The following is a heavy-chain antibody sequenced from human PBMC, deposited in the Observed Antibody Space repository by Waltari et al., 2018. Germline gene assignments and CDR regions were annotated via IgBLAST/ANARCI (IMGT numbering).Heavy chain of an antibody. CDR1: GFTFSSYI. D-gene: IGHD3-16*01. Sequence: EAQLLESGGGLVQPGGSLRLPCAASGFTFSSYIMSWVRQTPGKGLEWVSGISGSGGNTYYTDSVKGRFTISRDNSKNTLYLQMNSLRAEDTAVYYCSKGWGDFWGQGTLVTVSS. CDR3: SKGWGDF. CDR2: ISGSGGNT. V-gene: IGHV3-23*01. J-gene: IGHJ4*02.